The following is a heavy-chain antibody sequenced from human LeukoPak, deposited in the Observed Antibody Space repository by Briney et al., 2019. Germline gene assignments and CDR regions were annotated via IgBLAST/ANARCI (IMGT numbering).Heavy chain of an antibody. Sequence: GGSLRLSCAASGFTFSSYGMHWVRQAPGKGLEWVAFIRYDGSNKYYADSVKGRFTISRDNSKNTLYLQMNSLRAEDTAVYYCAKDVFWSGYYAPDFDYWGQGTLVTVSS. V-gene: IGHV3-30*02. CDR3: AKDVFWSGYYAPDFDY. J-gene: IGHJ4*02. CDR1: GFTFSSYG. D-gene: IGHD3-3*01. CDR2: IRYDGSNK.